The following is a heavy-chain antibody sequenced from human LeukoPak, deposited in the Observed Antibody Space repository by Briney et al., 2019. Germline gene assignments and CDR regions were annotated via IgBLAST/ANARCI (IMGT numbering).Heavy chain of an antibody. Sequence: GSLRLSCAASGFTFSSYWMNWVRQAPGEGLEWVANIKQDGSEKNYVDSVKGRFTISRDNADNSLHLQMNSLTAEDTAVYYCARDLGDGFYCWGQGTLVTVSS. CDR1: GFTFSSYW. CDR3: ARDLGDGFYC. D-gene: IGHD2-21*01. CDR2: IKQDGSEK. V-gene: IGHV3-7*01. J-gene: IGHJ4*02.